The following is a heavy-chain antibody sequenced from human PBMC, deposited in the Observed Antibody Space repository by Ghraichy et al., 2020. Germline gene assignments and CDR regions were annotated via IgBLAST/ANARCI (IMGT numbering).Heavy chain of an antibody. J-gene: IGHJ3*02. CDR3: AREVLEGYGGFDI. CDR1: GFTFSDYY. CDR2: IRQDSSDK. Sequence: SCVASGFTFSDYYMNWVRQAPGQGLEWVANIRQDSSDKFYVDSLRGRFTISRDNAKNSLYLQMNSLRVEDTAVYYCAREVLEGYGGFDIWGQGTMVTVSS. V-gene: IGHV3-7*03. D-gene: IGHD3-3*01.